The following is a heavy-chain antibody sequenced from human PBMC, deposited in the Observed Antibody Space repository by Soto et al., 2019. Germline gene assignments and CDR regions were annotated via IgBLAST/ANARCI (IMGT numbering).Heavy chain of an antibody. CDR3: AREADNGVCVFDAFDI. V-gene: IGHV1-69*13. Sequence: ASVKVSFKASGGTFSSYAISWVRQAPGQGLEWMGGIIPIFGTANYAQKFQGRVTITADESTSTAYMELSSLSSEDTAVYYCAREADNGVCVFDAFDIWGQGTMVTVSS. J-gene: IGHJ3*02. CDR2: IIPIFGTA. D-gene: IGHD4-17*01. CDR1: GGTFSSYA.